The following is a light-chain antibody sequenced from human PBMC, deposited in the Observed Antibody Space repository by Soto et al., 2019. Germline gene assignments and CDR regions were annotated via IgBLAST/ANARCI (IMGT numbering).Light chain of an antibody. J-gene: IGKJ5*01. CDR2: GAS. V-gene: IGKV3-15*01. Sequence: EMVIPKSPATRSRCLGEKATSAWRGSQSVSRNLAWYQHKPGQAPRLLIYGASTRATGIPARFSGSGSGTESTLTVSSLPSEDFAVYYCQQYNNWPPITFGQGTRLEIK. CDR3: QQYNNWPPIT. CDR1: QSVSRN.